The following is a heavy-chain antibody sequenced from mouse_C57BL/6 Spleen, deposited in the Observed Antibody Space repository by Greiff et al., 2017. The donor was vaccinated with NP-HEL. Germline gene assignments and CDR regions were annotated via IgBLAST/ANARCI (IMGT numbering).Heavy chain of an antibody. J-gene: IGHJ3*01. D-gene: IGHD2-4*01. V-gene: IGHV5-17*01. CDR1: GFTFSDYG. CDR2: ISSGSSTI. Sequence: DVMLVESGGGLVKPGGSLKLSCAASGFTFSDYGMHWVRQAPEKGLEWVAYISSGSSTIYYADTVKGRFTISRDNAKNTLFLQMTSLRSEDTAMYYCARALYDYFPFAYWGQGTLVTVSA. CDR3: ARALYDYFPFAY.